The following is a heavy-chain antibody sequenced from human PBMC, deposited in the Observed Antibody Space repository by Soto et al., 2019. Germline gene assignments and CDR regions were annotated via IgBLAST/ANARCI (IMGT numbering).Heavy chain of an antibody. J-gene: IGHJ6*03. CDR3: ARDITPEGGYYYYYMDV. D-gene: IGHD3-16*01. CDR1: GYTFTSYG. Sequence: ASVKVSCKASGYTFTSYGISWVRQAPGQGLEWMGWISAYNGNTNYAQKLQGRVTMTTDTSTSTAYMELRSLRSDDTAVYYCARDITPEGGYYYYYMDVWGKGTTVTVSS. CDR2: ISAYNGNT. V-gene: IGHV1-18*01.